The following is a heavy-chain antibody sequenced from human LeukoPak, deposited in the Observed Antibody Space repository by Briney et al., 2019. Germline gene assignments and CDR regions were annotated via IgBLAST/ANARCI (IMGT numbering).Heavy chain of an antibody. CDR1: GGSISSYY. D-gene: IGHD6-13*01. V-gene: IGHV4-59*01. J-gene: IGHJ4*02. Sequence: SETLSLTCTVSGGSISSYYWSWIRQPPGKGLEWIGYIYYSGSTNYNPSLKSRVTISVDTSKNQFSLKLSSVTAADTAVYYCARGIAAAHDYWGQGTLVTVSS. CDR2: IYYSGST. CDR3: ARGIAAAHDY.